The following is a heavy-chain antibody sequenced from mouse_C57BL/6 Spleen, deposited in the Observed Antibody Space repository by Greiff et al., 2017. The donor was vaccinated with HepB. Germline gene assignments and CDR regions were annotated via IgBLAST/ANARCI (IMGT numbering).Heavy chain of an antibody. V-gene: IGHV1-64*01. CDR2: IHPNSGST. Sequence: VQLQQSGAELVKPGASVKLSCKASGYTFTSYWMHWVKQRPGQGLEWIGMIHPNSGSTNYNEKFKSKATLTVDKSSSTAYMQLSSLTSEDSAVYYCARSTVVAPYYFDYWGQCTTLTVSS. D-gene: IGHD1-1*01. J-gene: IGHJ2*01. CDR1: GYTFTSYW. CDR3: ARSTVVAPYYFDY.